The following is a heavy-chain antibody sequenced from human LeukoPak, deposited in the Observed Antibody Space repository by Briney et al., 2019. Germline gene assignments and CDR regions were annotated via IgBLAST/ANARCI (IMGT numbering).Heavy chain of an antibody. CDR3: ARTDYGSGKYYFDY. V-gene: IGHV3-21*01. Sequence: GGSLRLSCAASGFTFSSYSMNWVRQAPGKGLEWVSSISSSSSYIYYADSVKGRFTISRDNAKNSLYLQMNSLRAEDTTVYYCARTDYGSGKYYFDYWGQGTLVTVSS. CDR2: ISSSSSYI. CDR1: GFTFSSYS. J-gene: IGHJ4*02. D-gene: IGHD3-10*01.